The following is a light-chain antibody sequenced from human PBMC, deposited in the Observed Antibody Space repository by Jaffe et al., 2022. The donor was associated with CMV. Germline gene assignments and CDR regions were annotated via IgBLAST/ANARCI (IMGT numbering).Light chain of an antibody. Sequence: DIQMTQSPSTLSASVGDRVTITCRASQGIGSWLAWYQHKPGEAPKLLIYQASTLESDVPSRFSGSGSATEFTLTINSLQPDDFATYFCQQYHSQPDTFGQGTKLDIK. CDR2: QAS. J-gene: IGKJ2*01. V-gene: IGKV1-5*03. CDR1: QGIGSW. CDR3: QQYHSQPDT.